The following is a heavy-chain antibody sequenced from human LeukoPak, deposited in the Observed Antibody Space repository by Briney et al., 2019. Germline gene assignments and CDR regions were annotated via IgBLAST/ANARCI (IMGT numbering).Heavy chain of an antibody. CDR3: ARNYYDSSGYYYVFDY. D-gene: IGHD3-22*01. CDR2: ISSSSSYI. CDR1: GFTFSDSY. J-gene: IGHJ4*02. Sequence: GGSLRLSCAASGFTFSDSYMNWVRQAPGKGLEWVSSISSSSSYIYYADSVKGRFTISRDNAKNSLYLQMNSLRAEDTAVYYCARNYYDSSGYYYVFDYWGQGTLVTVSS. V-gene: IGHV3-21*01.